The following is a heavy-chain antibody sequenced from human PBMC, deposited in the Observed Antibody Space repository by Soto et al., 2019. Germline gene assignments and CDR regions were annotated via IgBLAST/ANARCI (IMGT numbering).Heavy chain of an antibody. J-gene: IGHJ6*02. CDR3: ARIEKWYYNYYGLDV. D-gene: IGHD1-26*01. CDR1: GYSFTTYW. Sequence: GESLKISCQGSGYSFTTYWISWVRQMPGKGLEWMGKIDPGDSSTNYSPSFRGHITISVDRSINTAHLQFSSLKAADTAVYYCARIEKWYYNYYGLDVWGQGTMVTV. CDR2: IDPGDSST. V-gene: IGHV5-10-1*01.